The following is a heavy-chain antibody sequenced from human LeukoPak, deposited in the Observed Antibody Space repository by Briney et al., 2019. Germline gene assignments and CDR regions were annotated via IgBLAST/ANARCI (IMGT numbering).Heavy chain of an antibody. V-gene: IGHV1-18*01. CDR1: GYTFTTYG. D-gene: IGHD4/OR15-4a*01. CDR3: ARDWSLTTFPDY. J-gene: IGHJ4*02. Sequence: ASVKVSCKASGYTFTTYGISRVRQAPGQGLEWMGWISTDNGNTNYAERLQGRLTMTTDTSTSTAYMELRSLRSDDTAVYYCARDWSLTTFPDYWGQGTLVTVSS. CDR2: ISTDNGNT.